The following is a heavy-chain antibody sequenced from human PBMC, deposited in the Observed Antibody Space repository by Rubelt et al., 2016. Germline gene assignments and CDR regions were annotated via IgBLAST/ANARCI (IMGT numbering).Heavy chain of an antibody. CDR1: GYTFTSYA. D-gene: IGHD3-3*01. Sequence: QVQLVQSGAEVKKPGASVKVSCKASGYTFTSYAMHWVRQAPGQRLEWMGGIIPIFVTANYAQKFQGRVTITADASTSTAYMERGSLGSEDTAVYYCATGGDFGVVIPNWFDPWGQGTLVTVSS. J-gene: IGHJ5*02. CDR2: IIPIFVTA. CDR3: ATGGDFGVVIPNWFDP. V-gene: IGHV1-69*13.